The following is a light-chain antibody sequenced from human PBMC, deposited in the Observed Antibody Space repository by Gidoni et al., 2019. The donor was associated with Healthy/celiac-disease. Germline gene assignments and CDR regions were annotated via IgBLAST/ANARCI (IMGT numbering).Light chain of an antibody. CDR3: QQYYSTLPYT. J-gene: IGKJ2*01. Sequence: DIVMTQAPDYLAVSRGERATINCKSSQSVFYSSNNKNYLAWYQQKPGQPPKLLIYWASTRESGVPDRFSGSGSGPDFTLTISSLQAEDVAVYYCQQYYSTLPYTFGQGTKLEIK. CDR1: QSVFYSSNNKNY. CDR2: WAS. V-gene: IGKV4-1*01.